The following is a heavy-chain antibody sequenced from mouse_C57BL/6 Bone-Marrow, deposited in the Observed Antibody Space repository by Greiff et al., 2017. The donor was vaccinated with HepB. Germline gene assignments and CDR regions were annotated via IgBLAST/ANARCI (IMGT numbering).Heavy chain of an antibody. V-gene: IGHV1-15*01. J-gene: IGHJ3*01. D-gene: IGHD2-4*01. CDR2: IDPETGGT. CDR3: TREGLRQGFAY. Sequence: VKLMESGAELVRPGASVTLSCKASGYTFTDYDMHWVKQTPVHGLEWIGAIDPETGGTAYNQKFKGKAILTADKSSSTAYMELRSLTSEDSAVYYCTREGLRQGFAYWGQGTLVTVSA. CDR1: GYTFTDYD.